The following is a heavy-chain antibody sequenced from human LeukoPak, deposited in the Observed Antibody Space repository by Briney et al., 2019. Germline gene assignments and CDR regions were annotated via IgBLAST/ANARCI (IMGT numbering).Heavy chain of an antibody. V-gene: IGHV1-8*01. CDR3: ARGPSYGSGSYNIYGIDY. Sequence: ASVKVSCKASGYTFTSYDINWLRQATGQGRDWMGWMNPNSANTGYAQKFQGRVTMTRDTSISTAYMELSSLTSEDTAVYYCARGPSYGSGSYNIYGIDYWGQGTLVTVSS. CDR2: MNPNSANT. J-gene: IGHJ4*02. CDR1: GYTFTSYD. D-gene: IGHD3-10*01.